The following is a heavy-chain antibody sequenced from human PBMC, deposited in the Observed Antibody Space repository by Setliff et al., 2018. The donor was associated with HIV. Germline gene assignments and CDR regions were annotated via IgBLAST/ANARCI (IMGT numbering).Heavy chain of an antibody. Sequence: PGGSLRLSCTASGFSFGDYAMSWVRQAPGKGLEWVGFIRSKVYGATTEYAASVKDRFTISRDDSKSIAYLHTNSLKTEDTAVYYCTRLRAYYYDSSGYYYFDSWGQGTLVTVSS. D-gene: IGHD3-22*01. V-gene: IGHV3-49*04. CDR1: GFSFGDYA. J-gene: IGHJ4*02. CDR2: IRSKVYGATT. CDR3: TRLRAYYYDSSGYYYFDS.